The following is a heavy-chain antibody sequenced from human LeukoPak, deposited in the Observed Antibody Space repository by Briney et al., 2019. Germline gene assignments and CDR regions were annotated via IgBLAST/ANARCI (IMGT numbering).Heavy chain of an antibody. Sequence: PGGSLRLSCAASGFTFSSYSMNWVRQAPGKGLEWVSSISSSSSYIYYADSVKGRFTISRDNAKNSLYLQMNSLRAEDTAVYYCARDIVVVPAAMIGVFDYWGQGTLVTVSS. CDR3: ARDIVVVPAAMIGVFDY. CDR1: GFTFSSYS. J-gene: IGHJ4*02. CDR2: ISSSSSYI. V-gene: IGHV3-21*01. D-gene: IGHD2-2*01.